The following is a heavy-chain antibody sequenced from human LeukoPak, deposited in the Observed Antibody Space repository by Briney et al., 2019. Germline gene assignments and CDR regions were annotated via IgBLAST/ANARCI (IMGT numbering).Heavy chain of an antibody. J-gene: IGHJ6*03. Sequence: PGGSLRLSCAASGFTFSSYAMSWVRQAPGKGLEWVSAISGSGGSTYYADSVKGRFTISRDNAKNSLYVQMNSLRAEDTAVYYCARVPTMPRSYYYMDVWGKGTTVTVSS. CDR2: ISGSGGST. D-gene: IGHD5-12*01. CDR3: ARVPTMPRSYYYMDV. CDR1: GFTFSSYA. V-gene: IGHV3-23*01.